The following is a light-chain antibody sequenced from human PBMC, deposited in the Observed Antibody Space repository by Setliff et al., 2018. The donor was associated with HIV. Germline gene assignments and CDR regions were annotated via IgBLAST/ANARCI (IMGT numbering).Light chain of an antibody. J-gene: IGLJ1*01. CDR1: SGDVGFYNF. V-gene: IGLV2-14*01. CDR2: EVS. Sequence: QSVLTQPASVSGSPGQSITISCTGTSGDVGFYNFVSWYQLHPGKAPKLIIYEVSNRPSGVSNRFSGSKSGNTAPLTISGLQPEDGADYYCSSYTNSVTVVFGTGTKVTVL. CDR3: SSYTNSVTVV.